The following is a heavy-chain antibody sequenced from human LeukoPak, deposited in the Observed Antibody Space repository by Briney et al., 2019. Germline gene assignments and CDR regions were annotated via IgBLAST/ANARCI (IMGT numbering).Heavy chain of an antibody. Sequence: GGSLRLSCVASGFTFGKYWMSWVRQAPGKGLEWVANIKLDGSEKNYVDSGKGRFTISRDNTKNSLYLQMNSLRVEDTAVFYCARDQYDTWSRRGNFDSWGQGTLVIVSS. CDR3: ARDQYDTWSRRGNFDS. CDR2: IKLDGSEK. D-gene: IGHD3-3*01. V-gene: IGHV3-7*03. CDR1: GFTFGKYW. J-gene: IGHJ4*02.